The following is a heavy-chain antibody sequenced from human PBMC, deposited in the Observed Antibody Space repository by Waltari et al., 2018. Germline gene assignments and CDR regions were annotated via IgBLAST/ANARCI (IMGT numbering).Heavy chain of an antibody. CDR1: GYSISSGYY. CDR3: AAASVPPDYFQH. V-gene: IGHV1-2*02. Sequence: QVQLQESGPGLVKPSETLSLTCAVSGYSISSGYYWGWIRQPPGKGLEWMGWINPNSGGTNYAQKFQGRVTMTRDTSISTAYMELSRLRSDDTAVYYCAAASVPPDYFQHWGQGTLVTVSS. CDR2: INPNSGGT. J-gene: IGHJ1*01.